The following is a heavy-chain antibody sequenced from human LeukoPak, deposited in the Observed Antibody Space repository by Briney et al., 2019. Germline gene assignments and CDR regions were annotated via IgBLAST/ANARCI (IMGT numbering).Heavy chain of an antibody. D-gene: IGHD6-13*01. J-gene: IGHJ4*02. Sequence: PGGSLRLSCAASGFTLSNYAMHWVRQAPGKGLEWVAVISYDGSNKYYTDSVKGRFTISRDNSMNTLYLQMNSLRPEDTAVYYCARVNSSSWSYHFDYWGQGTLVTVSS. CDR3: ARVNSSSWSYHFDY. V-gene: IGHV3-30*04. CDR2: ISYDGSNK. CDR1: GFTLSNYA.